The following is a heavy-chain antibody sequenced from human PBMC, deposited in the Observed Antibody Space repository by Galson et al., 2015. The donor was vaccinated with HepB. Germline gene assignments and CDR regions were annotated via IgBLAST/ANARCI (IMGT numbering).Heavy chain of an antibody. CDR1: GFTFGDYA. V-gene: IGHV3-49*04. J-gene: IGHJ4*02. CDR3: TRVGNDYSNYGAFDY. Sequence: SLRLSCAASGFTFGDYAMSWVRQAPGKGLEWVGFVRIKAYGETTDYAASVKGRFTISRDDSKSIAYLQMSSLRTEDTALYYCTRVGNDYSNYGAFDYWGQGTLVTVSS. CDR2: VRIKAYGETT. D-gene: IGHD4-11*01.